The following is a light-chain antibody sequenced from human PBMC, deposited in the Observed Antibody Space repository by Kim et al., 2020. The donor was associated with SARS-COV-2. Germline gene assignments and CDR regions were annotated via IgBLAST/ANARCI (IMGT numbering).Light chain of an antibody. CDR3: AAWDDSLSGRWV. Sequence: ELTQPPSASGTPGQRVTISCSGSSSNIASNNVYWYQQPPGTAPKLLIYSNSQRPSGVPDRFSGPKSGTSASLSISGFRSEDEADYYCAAWDDSLSGRWVFGGGTQLTVL. CDR1: SSNIASNN. V-gene: IGLV1-47*02. J-gene: IGLJ3*02. CDR2: SNS.